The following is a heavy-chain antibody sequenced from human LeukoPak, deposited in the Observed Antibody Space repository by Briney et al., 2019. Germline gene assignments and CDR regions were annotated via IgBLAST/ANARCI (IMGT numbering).Heavy chain of an antibody. CDR3: AKDIVSGSGSLDY. D-gene: IGHD3-10*01. V-gene: IGHV3-74*01. CDR1: RFSFSNYW. CDR2: VKSDGSNP. J-gene: IGHJ4*02. Sequence: GGSLRLSCAASRFSFSNYWMHWVRQAPGKGLVWVSRVKSDGSNPSYADSVKGRFTISRDNAENMLYLQMNTLGAEDTAVYYCAKDIVSGSGSLDYWGQGTLVTVSS.